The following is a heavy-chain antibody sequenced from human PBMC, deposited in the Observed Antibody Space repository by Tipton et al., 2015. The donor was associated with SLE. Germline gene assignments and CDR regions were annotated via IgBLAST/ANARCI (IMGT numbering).Heavy chain of an antibody. J-gene: IGHJ6*03. CDR2: INHSGST. CDR3: ARGGEYGSSWYPRYYYYMDV. V-gene: IGHV4-34*01. Sequence: TLSLTCAVYGGSFSGYYWSWIRQPPGKGLEWIGEINHSGSTNYNPSLKSRVTISVDTSKNQFSLKVSSVTAADTAVYYCARGGEYGSSWYPRYYYYMDVWGKGNTVTVSS. D-gene: IGHD6-13*01. CDR1: GGSFSGYY.